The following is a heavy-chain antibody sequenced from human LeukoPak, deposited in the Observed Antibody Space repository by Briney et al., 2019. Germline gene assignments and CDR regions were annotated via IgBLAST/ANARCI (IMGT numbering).Heavy chain of an antibody. CDR1: GGSISSYY. CDR2: IYTSGST. J-gene: IGHJ5*02. CDR3: ARETTLITILPHWFDP. D-gene: IGHD3-3*01. Sequence: PSETLSLTCTVSGGSISSYYWSWIRRPAGKGLEWIGRIYTSGSTNYNPSLKSRVTMSVDTSKNQFSLKLSSVTAADTAVYYCARETTLITILPHWFDPWGQGTLVTVSS. V-gene: IGHV4-4*07.